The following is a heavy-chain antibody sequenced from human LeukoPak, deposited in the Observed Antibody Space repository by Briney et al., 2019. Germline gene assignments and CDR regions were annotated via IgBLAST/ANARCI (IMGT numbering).Heavy chain of an antibody. Sequence: SETLSLTRAVYGGSFSGYYWSWIRQPPGKGLEWIGEINHSGSTNYNPSLKSRVTISVDTSKNQFSLKLSSVTAADTAVYYCARKMVGSSGWYDYWGQGTLVTVSS. CDR1: GGSFSGYY. CDR3: ARKMVGSSGWYDY. D-gene: IGHD6-19*01. CDR2: INHSGST. J-gene: IGHJ4*02. V-gene: IGHV4-34*01.